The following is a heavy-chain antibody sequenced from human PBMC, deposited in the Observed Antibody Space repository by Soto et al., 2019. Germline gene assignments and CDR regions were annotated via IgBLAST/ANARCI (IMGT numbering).Heavy chain of an antibody. CDR3: ARATYTSGGSPTFAMDV. J-gene: IGHJ6*02. V-gene: IGHV1-3*01. Sequence: ASVKVSCKASGYTFSSNAIHWVRQAPGQELEWMGWINGGNGYAKHSQNFQDRVNLTRDASASTTYMELSILRSEDMAIFYCARATYTSGGSPTFAMDVWGQGTTVTVAS. CDR1: GYTFSSNA. D-gene: IGHD3-10*01. CDR2: INGGNGYA.